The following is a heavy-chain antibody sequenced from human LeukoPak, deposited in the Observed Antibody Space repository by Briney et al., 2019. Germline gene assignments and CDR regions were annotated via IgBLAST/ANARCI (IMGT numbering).Heavy chain of an antibody. V-gene: IGHV3-64D*06. CDR2: ISSNGATT. D-gene: IGHD6-6*01. CDR3: VKDRSIAAPNNDFFDS. CDR1: GFTFSSYA. J-gene: IGHJ4*02. Sequence: PGGSLRLSCAASGFTFSSYAMSWVRQAPGKGLEFVSHISSNGATTYYADSVEGRFTISRDNSKDTLYLQMSSLRAGDTAVYYCVKDRSIAAPNNDFFDSWGQGALVTVSS.